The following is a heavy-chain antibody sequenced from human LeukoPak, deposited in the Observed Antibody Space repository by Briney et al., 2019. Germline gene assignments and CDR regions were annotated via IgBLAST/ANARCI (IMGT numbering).Heavy chain of an antibody. CDR2: IYSSGST. J-gene: IGHJ5*02. Sequence: SETLSLTCTVSGGSISNNYWTWIRQPAGKGLEYIGRIYSSGSTHYNPSLKSRVTMSVDTSKNQFSLKLTSVTVADTALYYCARDRGFSSGRGGWFDPWGQGTLVTVSS. V-gene: IGHV4-4*07. D-gene: IGHD6-19*01. CDR3: ARDRGFSSGRGGWFDP. CDR1: GGSISNNY.